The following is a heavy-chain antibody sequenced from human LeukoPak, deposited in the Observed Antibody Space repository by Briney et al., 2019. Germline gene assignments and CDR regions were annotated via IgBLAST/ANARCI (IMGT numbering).Heavy chain of an antibody. D-gene: IGHD3-22*01. CDR2: VYYSGNT. CDR1: GGSVSSGGYY. J-gene: IGHJ4*02. V-gene: IGHV4-61*08. CDR3: ARDYYDSSGYYDY. Sequence: PSETLSLTCTVSGGSVSSGGYYWSWIRQPPGKGLEWIGYVYYSGNTNYNSSLKSRVTISVDTSKNQFSLKLSSVTAADTAVYYCARDYYDSSGYYDYWGQGALVTVSS.